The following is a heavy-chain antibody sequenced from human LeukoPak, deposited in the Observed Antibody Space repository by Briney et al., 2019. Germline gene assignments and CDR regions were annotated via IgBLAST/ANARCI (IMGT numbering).Heavy chain of an antibody. V-gene: IGHV4-59*01. J-gene: IGHJ4*02. D-gene: IGHD1-26*01. Sequence: SETLSLTCTVSGGSISSYYWSWIRQPPGKGLEWIGYFYYSGSTNYNPSLKSRVTISVDTSKNQFSLKLSSVTAADTAVYYCARSIDLGELPLDFDYWGQGTLVTVSS. CDR2: FYYSGST. CDR1: GGSISSYY. CDR3: ARSIDLGELPLDFDY.